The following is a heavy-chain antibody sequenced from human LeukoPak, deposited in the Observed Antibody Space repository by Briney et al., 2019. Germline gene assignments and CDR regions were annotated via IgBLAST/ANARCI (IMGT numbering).Heavy chain of an antibody. J-gene: IGHJ4*02. CDR1: GFTLSTSW. D-gene: IGHD1-26*01. Sequence: PGGSLRLSCAASGFTLSTSWMTWVRQAPGKGLEWVANINQDGSEEKYADSVKGRFTIFRDNTRNSVYLQMNRLRVEDTAVYYCARDPGEWEIPPNHWGQGTLVSVSS. CDR3: ARDPGEWEIPPNH. V-gene: IGHV3-7*01. CDR2: INQDGSEE.